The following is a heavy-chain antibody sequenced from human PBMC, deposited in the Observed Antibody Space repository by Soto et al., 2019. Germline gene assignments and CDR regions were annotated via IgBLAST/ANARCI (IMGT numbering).Heavy chain of an antibody. CDR2: IYYSGST. D-gene: IGHD3-16*01. Sequence: SETLSLTWAVSGGSISSSYYWIWIRQPPGKGLEWIGYIYYSGSTNYNPSLKSRVTISVDTSKNQFSLKLSSVTAADTAVYYCARRYGGNFDYWGQGTLVTVSS. V-gene: IGHV4-61*01. CDR3: ARRYGGNFDY. J-gene: IGHJ4*02. CDR1: GGSISSSYY.